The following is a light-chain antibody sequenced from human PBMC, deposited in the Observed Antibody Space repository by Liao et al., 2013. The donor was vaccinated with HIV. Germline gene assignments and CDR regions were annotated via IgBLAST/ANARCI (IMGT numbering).Light chain of an antibody. CDR3: QAWDSSTVV. V-gene: IGLV3-1*01. J-gene: IGLJ2*01. CDR2: QDN. Sequence: SFELTQPPSVSVSPGQTASITCSGDKLGDKYASWYQQKAGQSPLLVIYQDNMRPSGIPERFSGSNSGNTATLTISGTQSMDEADYYCQAWDSSTVVFGGGTKLTVL. CDR1: KLGDKY.